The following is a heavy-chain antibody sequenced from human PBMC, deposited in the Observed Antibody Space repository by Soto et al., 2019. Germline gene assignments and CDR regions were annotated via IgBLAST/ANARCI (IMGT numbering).Heavy chain of an antibody. J-gene: IGHJ6*02. CDR3: ARDFWSGYPPYYYYGMDV. CDR2: ISSSSSYI. D-gene: IGHD3-3*01. V-gene: IGHV3-21*01. CDR1: GFTFSSYS. Sequence: GGSLRLACAASGFTFSSYSMNWVRQAPGKGLEWVSSISSSSSYIYYADSVKGRFTISRDNAKNSLYLQMNSLRAEDTAVYYCARDFWSGYPPYYYYGMDVWGQWTTVTVSS.